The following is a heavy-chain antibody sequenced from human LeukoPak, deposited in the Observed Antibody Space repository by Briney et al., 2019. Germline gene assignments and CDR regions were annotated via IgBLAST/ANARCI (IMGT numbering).Heavy chain of an antibody. D-gene: IGHD4-17*01. J-gene: IGHJ4*02. CDR3: ASEDYGDDSGY. Sequence: GGSLRLSCAASGFIFGSYSMNWVRQAPGKGLEWVSYISSSSTTIYYADSVKGRFTISRDNAKNSLYLQMNSLRAEDTAVYYCASEDYGDDSGYWGQGTLVTVSS. CDR2: ISSSSTTI. CDR1: GFIFGSYS. V-gene: IGHV3-48*01.